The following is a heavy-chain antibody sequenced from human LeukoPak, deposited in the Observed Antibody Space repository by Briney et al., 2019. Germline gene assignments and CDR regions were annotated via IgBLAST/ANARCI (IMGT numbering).Heavy chain of an antibody. CDR2: IKSKTAGGIT. V-gene: IGHV3-15*05. CDR3: TTGGSGTGPLDY. D-gene: IGHD6-13*01. Sequence: GGSLRLSCAASGLNFNNAWMSWVRQAPGKGLEWVGRIKSKTAGGITDYAAPVKGRFTISRDDSENTLYLKMNCVKTEDIGVYYCTTGGSGTGPLDYWGQGTLVTVSS. CDR1: GLNFNNAW. J-gene: IGHJ4*02.